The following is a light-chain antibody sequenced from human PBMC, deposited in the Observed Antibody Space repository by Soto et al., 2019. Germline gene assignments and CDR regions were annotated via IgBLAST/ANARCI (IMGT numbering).Light chain of an antibody. Sequence: EIVLTQSPATLSLSPGERATLSCRTNQGVGSYLAWYQQKPGQAPRLLIYDVSKRATGFPARFSGSGSGTDFTLTISSLEPEDFAVYFCQQRSDWPLTFGGGTKVEI. CDR1: QGVGSY. CDR2: DVS. J-gene: IGKJ4*01. V-gene: IGKV3-11*01. CDR3: QQRSDWPLT.